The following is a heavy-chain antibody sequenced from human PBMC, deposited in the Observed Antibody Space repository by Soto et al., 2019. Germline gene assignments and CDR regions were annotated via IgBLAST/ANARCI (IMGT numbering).Heavy chain of an antibody. CDR2: IYTSGST. CDR1: RGSTSNYK. V-gene: IGHV4-4*07. CDR3: ARDQRLSGYCSSTSCSNHYYYYGMDV. D-gene: IGHD2-2*01. J-gene: IGHJ6*02. Sequence: SRGSTSNYKRSWIRQPAGKGLEWMGRIYTSGSTSYNPSLKSRVTMSVATSKNQFSLRLSSVTAADTAVYYCARDQRLSGYCSSTSCSNHYYYYGMDVWGQGTTVTVSS.